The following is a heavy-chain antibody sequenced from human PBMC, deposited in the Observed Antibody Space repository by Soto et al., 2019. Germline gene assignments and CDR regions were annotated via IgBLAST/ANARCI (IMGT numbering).Heavy chain of an antibody. D-gene: IGHD2-2*01. J-gene: IGHJ4*02. CDR2: INSVSGGT. V-gene: IGHV1-2*02. Sequence: QVQLVQSGAEVKQPGTSVRVSCKASGSTHTIYFIHWLRQAPGQGLEWMGWINSVSGGTNYAPKFQGRVTMTRDTSTTTAFMDLTGLRSDDTAVYFCARDVGFDYANWGQGTLVTVSS. CDR3: ARDVGFDYAN. CDR1: GSTHTIYF.